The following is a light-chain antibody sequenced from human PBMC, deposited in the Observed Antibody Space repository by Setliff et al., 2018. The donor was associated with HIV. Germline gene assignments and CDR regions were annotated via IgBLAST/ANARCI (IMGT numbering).Light chain of an antibody. CDR3: SSYASSSTVL. V-gene: IGLV2-8*01. CDR1: SSDVGMYNY. CDR2: EVR. J-gene: IGLJ2*01. Sequence: QSVLTQPPPASGSPGQSVTISCTGTSSDVGMYNYVSWYQQNPGKVPKLIIYEVRKRPSGVPDRFSGSKSGNTASLTVSGLRTEDEADYVCSSYASSSTVLFGGGTKVTVL.